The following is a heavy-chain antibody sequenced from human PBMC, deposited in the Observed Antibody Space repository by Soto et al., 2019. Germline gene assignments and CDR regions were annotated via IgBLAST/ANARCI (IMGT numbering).Heavy chain of an antibody. Sequence: SVKVSCKASGYTFTSYGISWVRQAPGQGLEWMGWISAYNGNTNYAQKLQGRVTMTTDTSTSTAYMELRSLRSDDTAVYYCALYYYDSSGVAAFDIWGQGTMVTVSS. CDR3: ALYYYDSSGVAAFDI. CDR1: GYTFTSYG. V-gene: IGHV1-18*01. CDR2: ISAYNGNT. J-gene: IGHJ3*02. D-gene: IGHD3-22*01.